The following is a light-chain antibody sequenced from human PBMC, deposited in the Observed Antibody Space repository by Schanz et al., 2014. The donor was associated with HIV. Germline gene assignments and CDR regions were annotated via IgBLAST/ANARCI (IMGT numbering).Light chain of an antibody. CDR1: QSVSSY. J-gene: IGKJ2*01. CDR3: QQYGSSPPLA. V-gene: IGKV3-20*01. Sequence: EILLTQSPGTLSLSPGERATLSCRASQSVSSYLAWYQQKPGQAPRLLIYGASSRATGIPDRFSGSGSGTDFTLTISRLEPEDFAVYYCQQYGSSPPLAFGQGTKLEIK. CDR2: GAS.